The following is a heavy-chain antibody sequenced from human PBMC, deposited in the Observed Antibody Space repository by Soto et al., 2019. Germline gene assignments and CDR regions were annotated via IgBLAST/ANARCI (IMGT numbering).Heavy chain of an antibody. J-gene: IGHJ4*02. CDR1: GFSLSTNGVG. D-gene: IGHD1-26*01. V-gene: IGHV2-5*02. CDR2: IYWDDEK. CDR3: SHSLWEPHFDY. Sequence: QITLKESGPTLVKPTQTLTLTCTFSGFSLSTNGVGVGWIRQPPGKALEWLALIYWDDEKRYSPSLKTRLTITKDTSKNQVVLTLTNMDPVDTATYYCSHSLWEPHFDYWGQGTLVTVSS.